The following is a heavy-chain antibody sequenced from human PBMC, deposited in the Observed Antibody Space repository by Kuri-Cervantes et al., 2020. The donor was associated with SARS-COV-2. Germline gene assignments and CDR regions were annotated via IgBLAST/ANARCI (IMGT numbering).Heavy chain of an antibody. V-gene: IGHV3-23*01. CDR2: ISGSGGST. CDR3: AKLQPFHSGYDDY. CDR1: GFTFSSYA. J-gene: IGHJ4*02. D-gene: IGHD3-22*01. Sequence: GESLKISCAASGFTFSSYAMSWVRQALGKGLEWVSAISGSGGSTYYADSVKGRFTISRDNSKNTLYLQMNSLRAEDTAVYYCAKLQPFHSGYDDYWGQGTLVTVSS.